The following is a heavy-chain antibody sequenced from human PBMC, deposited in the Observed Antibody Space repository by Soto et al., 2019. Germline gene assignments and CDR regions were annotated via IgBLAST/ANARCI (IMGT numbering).Heavy chain of an antibody. V-gene: IGHV5-51*01. D-gene: IGHD2-15*01. J-gene: IGHJ5*02. Sequence: GESLKISCKGSGYSFTSYWIGWVRQMPGKGLEWMGIIYPGDSDTRYSPSFQGQVTISADKSISTAYLHWSTLKASDTAMYYCARRSTVVTNKDNKVAYNWFDPWGQGTLVTVSS. CDR2: IYPGDSDT. CDR1: GYSFTSYW. CDR3: ARRSTVVTNKDNKVAYNWFDP.